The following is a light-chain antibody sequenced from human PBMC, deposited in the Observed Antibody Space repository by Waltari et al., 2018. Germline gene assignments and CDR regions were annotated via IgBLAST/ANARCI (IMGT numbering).Light chain of an antibody. V-gene: IGKV1-9*01. CDR2: TAS. CDR3: QQRHSYPIT. J-gene: IGKJ5*01. CDR1: QYITHY. Sequence: DIQLTQSPSFLSASVGDRVTMTCRASQYITHYLAWYQQKPGKAPKLLIHTASTLQSGVPSRFSGSGSGTEFTLTISSLQPEDFATYYCQQRHSYPITFGQGTRLEIK.